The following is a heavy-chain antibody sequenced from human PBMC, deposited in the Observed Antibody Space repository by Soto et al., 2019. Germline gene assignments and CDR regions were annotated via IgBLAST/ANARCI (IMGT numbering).Heavy chain of an antibody. Sequence: PGESLKISCKGSGYSSTSYWIGWVRQMPGKGLEWMGIIYPGDSDTRYSPSFQGQVTISADKSISTAYLQWSSLKASDTAMYYCARRAPNSSGWYWFDPWGQGTLVTVSS. CDR1: GYSSTSYW. J-gene: IGHJ5*02. D-gene: IGHD6-19*01. CDR2: IYPGDSDT. V-gene: IGHV5-51*01. CDR3: ARRAPNSSGWYWFDP.